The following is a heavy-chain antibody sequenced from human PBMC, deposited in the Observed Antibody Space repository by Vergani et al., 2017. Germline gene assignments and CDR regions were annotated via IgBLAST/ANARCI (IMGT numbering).Heavy chain of an antibody. V-gene: IGHV1-46*01. J-gene: IGHJ5*02. CDR1: GYTFTSYY. Sequence: QVQLVQSGAEVKKPGASVKVSCKASGYTFTSYYMHWVRQAPGQGLEWMGIINPSGGSTSYAQKFQGRVTMTRDTSASTAYMELSSLTSEDTAVYYCARVAYYDSSASYVGWFDPWGQGTLVTVSS. CDR2: INPSGGST. CDR3: ARVAYYDSSASYVGWFDP. D-gene: IGHD3-22*01.